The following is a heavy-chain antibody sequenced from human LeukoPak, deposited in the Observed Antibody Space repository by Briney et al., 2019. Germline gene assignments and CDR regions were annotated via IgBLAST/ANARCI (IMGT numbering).Heavy chain of an antibody. Sequence: GGSLRLSCAASGFTFSSYWMSWVRQAPGKGLEWVSSISSSSSYIYYADSVKGRFTISRDNAKNSLYLQMNSLRAEDTAVYYCARDYGVATISPFDYWGQGTLVTVSS. CDR2: ISSSSSYI. D-gene: IGHD5-12*01. CDR3: ARDYGVATISPFDY. J-gene: IGHJ4*02. CDR1: GFTFSSYW. V-gene: IGHV3-21*01.